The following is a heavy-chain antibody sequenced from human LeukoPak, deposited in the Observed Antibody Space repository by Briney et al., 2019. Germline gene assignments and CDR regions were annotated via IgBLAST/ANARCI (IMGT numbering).Heavy chain of an antibody. D-gene: IGHD5-12*01. CDR2: IYYSGST. J-gene: IGHJ4*02. CDR1: GGSISSYY. Sequence: SETLSLTCTVSGGSISSYYWSWIRQPPGKGLEWIGYIYYSGSTNYNPSLKSRVTISVDTSKNQFSLKLSSVTAADTAVYYCARSGYSGYPFDYWGQGTLVTVSS. V-gene: IGHV4-59*01. CDR3: ARSGYSGYPFDY.